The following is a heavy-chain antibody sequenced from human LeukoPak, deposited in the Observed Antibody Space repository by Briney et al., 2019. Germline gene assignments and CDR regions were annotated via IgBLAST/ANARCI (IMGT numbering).Heavy chain of an antibody. D-gene: IGHD6-19*01. Sequence: GGSLRLSCAASGFTFSSSAMSWVRQTPGKGLEWVSAISGSGGSTYYADSVKGRFTISRDNSKNTLYLQMNSLRAEDTAVYCCANQGRLVWYYFDYWGQGTLVTVSS. J-gene: IGHJ4*02. V-gene: IGHV3-23*01. CDR1: GFTFSSSA. CDR3: ANQGRLVWYYFDY. CDR2: ISGSGGST.